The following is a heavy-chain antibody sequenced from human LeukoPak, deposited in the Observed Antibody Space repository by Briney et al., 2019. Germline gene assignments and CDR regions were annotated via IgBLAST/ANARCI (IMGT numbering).Heavy chain of an antibody. D-gene: IGHD6-13*01. CDR1: GYTFTGYY. J-gene: IGHJ6*03. V-gene: IGHV1-2*02. CDR2: INPNSGGT. CDR3: ARDAIYGSSWSYYYYYMDV. Sequence: ASVKVSCKASGYTFTGYYMHWVRQAPGQGLEWMGWINPNSGGTNYAQKFQGRVTMTRDTSISTAYMELSRLRSDDTAVYYCARDAIYGSSWSYYYYYMDVWGKGTTVTVSS.